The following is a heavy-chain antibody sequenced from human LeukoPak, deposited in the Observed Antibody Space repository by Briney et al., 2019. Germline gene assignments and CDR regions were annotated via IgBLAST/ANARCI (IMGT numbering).Heavy chain of an antibody. Sequence: GESLKITCKGSGYSFTTYWIGWVRQMPGKGPEWMGVINPSDSDTRYSPSFQGQVTISADKSISTAYLQWSSLKASDAALYYCARHSGGYIDFWGQGTLVTVSS. J-gene: IGHJ4*02. V-gene: IGHV5-51*01. CDR2: INPSDSDT. CDR3: ARHSGGYIDF. D-gene: IGHD6-19*01. CDR1: GYSFTTYW.